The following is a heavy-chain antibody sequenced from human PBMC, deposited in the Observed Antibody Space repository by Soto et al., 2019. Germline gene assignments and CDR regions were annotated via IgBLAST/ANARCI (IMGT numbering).Heavy chain of an antibody. CDR2: INHSGST. Sequence: QVQLQQWGAGLLKPSETLSLTCAVYGGSFSGYYWSWIRQPPGKGLEWIGEINHSGSTNYNPSLKSRVTLSVDTSKNQFSLKLSSVTAADTAVYYCARGFFRYRSCFDYWGQGTLVTVSS. J-gene: IGHJ4*02. V-gene: IGHV4-34*01. CDR3: ARGFFRYRSCFDY. D-gene: IGHD1-1*01. CDR1: GGSFSGYY.